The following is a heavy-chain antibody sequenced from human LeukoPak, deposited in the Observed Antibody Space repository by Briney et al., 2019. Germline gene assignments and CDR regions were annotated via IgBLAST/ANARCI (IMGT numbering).Heavy chain of an antibody. J-gene: IGHJ4*02. CDR2: IYCSGST. CDR1: GGSISSSSYY. CDR3: ASFNSGWSFDY. D-gene: IGHD6-19*01. V-gene: IGHV4-39*07. Sequence: SETLSLTCTVSGGSISSSSYYWGWIRQPPGKGLEWIGSIYCSGSTYYNPSLKSRVTISVDTSKNQFSLKLSSVTAADTAVYYCASFNSGWSFDYWGQGTLVTVSS.